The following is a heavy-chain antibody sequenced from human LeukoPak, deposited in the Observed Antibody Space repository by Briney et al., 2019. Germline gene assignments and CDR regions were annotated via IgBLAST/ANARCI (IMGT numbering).Heavy chain of an antibody. D-gene: IGHD6-13*01. CDR3: ARGKARAGKRVERAPFDY. Sequence: PSETLSLTCTVSGGSISSSSYSWGWIRQPPGKGLEWIGSIYYSGSTNYNPSLKSRVTISVDTSKNQFSLKLSSVTAADTAVYYCARGKARAGKRVERAPFDYWGQGTLVTVSS. V-gene: IGHV4-39*07. CDR2: IYYSGST. CDR1: GGSISSSSYS. J-gene: IGHJ4*02.